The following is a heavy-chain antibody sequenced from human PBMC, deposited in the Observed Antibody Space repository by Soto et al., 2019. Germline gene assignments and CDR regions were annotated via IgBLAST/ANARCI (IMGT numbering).Heavy chain of an antibody. Sequence: CAVSGGSISSSNWWSWVRQPPGKGLEWIGEIYHSGSTNYNPSLKSRVTISVDKSKNQFSLKLSSVTAADTAVYYCAITGIAVAGGTSVWGQGTLVTVSS. J-gene: IGHJ4*02. CDR2: IYHSGST. CDR3: AITGIAVAGGTSV. D-gene: IGHD6-19*01. V-gene: IGHV4-4*02. CDR1: GGSISSSNW.